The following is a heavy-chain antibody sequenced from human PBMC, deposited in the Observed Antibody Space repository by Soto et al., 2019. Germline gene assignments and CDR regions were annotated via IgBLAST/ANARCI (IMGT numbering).Heavy chain of an antibody. D-gene: IGHD3-10*01. J-gene: IGHJ4*02. Sequence: QVQLQESGPGLVKPSQTLSLTCTVSGGSISSGGYYWSWIRQHPGKGLEWIGYIYYSGSTYYNPSRTGRVXXXVXXSKNQFSLKLSSVTAADTAVYYCARLTSGPVYFDYWGQGTLVTVSS. CDR2: IYYSGST. V-gene: IGHV4-31*03. CDR1: GGSISSGGYY. CDR3: ARLTSGPVYFDY.